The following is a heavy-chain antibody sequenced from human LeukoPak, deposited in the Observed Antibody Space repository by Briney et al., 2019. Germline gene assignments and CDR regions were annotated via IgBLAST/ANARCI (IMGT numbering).Heavy chain of an antibody. D-gene: IGHD3-22*01. CDR1: GFTFSDYY. Sequence: GGSLRLSCAASGFTFSDYYMSWIRQAPGKGLEWVSYISSSGSTIYYADSVKGRFTISRDNAKNSLYLQMNSLRAEDTAVYYCAGVATYYYDSSGSLRVHYFDYWGQGTLVTASS. J-gene: IGHJ4*02. CDR3: AGVATYYYDSSGSLRVHYFDY. V-gene: IGHV3-11*01. CDR2: ISSSGSTI.